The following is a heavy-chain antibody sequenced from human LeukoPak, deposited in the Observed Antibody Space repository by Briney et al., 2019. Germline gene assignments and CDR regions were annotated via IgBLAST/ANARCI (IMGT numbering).Heavy chain of an antibody. CDR2: INPFNSET. Sequence: PGESLKISCRAFGYSFTTFWIAWVRQMPGKGLEWMAIINPFNSETRFSPSFQGRVTISADKSISTAYLQWSSLKASDTAIYYCARAFCTTDNCDTWFDPWGQGTLVTVS. CDR1: GYSFTTFW. J-gene: IGHJ5*02. V-gene: IGHV5-51*01. D-gene: IGHD2-8*01. CDR3: ARAFCTTDNCDTWFDP.